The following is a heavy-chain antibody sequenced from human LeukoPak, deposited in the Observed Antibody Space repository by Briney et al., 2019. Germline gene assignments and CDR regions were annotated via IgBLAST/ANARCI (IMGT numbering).Heavy chain of an antibody. Sequence: ASVKVSCKASGYTSSSYAMHWVRQAPGQRLEWMAWINTGNGNTKYPQKFQGRVTMTRDTSASTAYMELSSLRSEDTAVYYCTRPVAPRNAFDIWGQGTMVTVSS. J-gene: IGHJ3*02. D-gene: IGHD6-19*01. CDR1: GYTSSSYA. V-gene: IGHV1-3*04. CDR3: TRPVAPRNAFDI. CDR2: INTGNGNT.